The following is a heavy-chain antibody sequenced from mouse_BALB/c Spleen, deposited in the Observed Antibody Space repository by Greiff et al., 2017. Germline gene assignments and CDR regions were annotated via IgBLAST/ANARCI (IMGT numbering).Heavy chain of an antibody. CDR2: ISSGSSTI. V-gene: IGHV5-17*02. CDR1: GFTFSSFG. J-gene: IGHJ2*01. CDR3: ARWEGDY. D-gene: IGHD4-1*01. Sequence: EVQLVESGGGLVQPGGSRKLSCAASGFTFSSFGMHWVRQAPEKGLEWVAYISSGSSTIYYADTVKGRFTISRDNPKNTLFLQMTSLRSEDTAMYYWARWEGDYWGQGTTLTVSS.